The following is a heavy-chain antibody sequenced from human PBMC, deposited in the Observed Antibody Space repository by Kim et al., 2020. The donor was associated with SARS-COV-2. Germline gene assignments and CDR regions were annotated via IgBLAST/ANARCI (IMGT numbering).Heavy chain of an antibody. D-gene: IGHD2-2*01. CDR1: GYTFTSYG. V-gene: IGHV1-18*04. CDR3: AKSYCSSTSCFSDY. CDR2: ISAYNGNT. Sequence: ASVKVSCKASGYTFTSYGISWVRQAPGQGLEWMGWISAYNGNTNYAQKLQGRVTMTTDTSTSTAYMELRSLRSDDTAVYYCAKSYCSSTSCFSDYWGQGTLVTVSS. J-gene: IGHJ4*02.